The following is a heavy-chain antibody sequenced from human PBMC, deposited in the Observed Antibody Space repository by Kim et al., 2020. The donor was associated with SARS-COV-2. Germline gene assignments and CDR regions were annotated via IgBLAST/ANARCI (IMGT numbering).Heavy chain of an antibody. V-gene: IGHV1-69*13. Sequence: SVKVSCKASGGTFSSYAISWVRQAPGQGLEWMGGIIPIFGTANYAQKFQGRVTITADESTSTAYMELSSLRSEDTAVYYCARNRGRITMVRGVINYYYYGMDVWGQGTTVTVSS. CDR1: GGTFSSYA. D-gene: IGHD3-10*01. J-gene: IGHJ6*02. CDR2: IIPIFGTA. CDR3: ARNRGRITMVRGVINYYYYGMDV.